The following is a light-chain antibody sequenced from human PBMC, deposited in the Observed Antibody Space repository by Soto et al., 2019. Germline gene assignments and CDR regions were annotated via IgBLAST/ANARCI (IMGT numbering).Light chain of an antibody. CDR1: ESVGSY. Sequence: IMFRHSPATLSLSPGERDTLSCRVSESVGSYLVWYQQKPGQAPRLIIYDASSRATGSPVRFSGSGSGTDFTLTISILGPEDFAVYYCQRYNNWPPVTFGQGTKVDIK. J-gene: IGKJ1*01. V-gene: IGKV3-11*01. CDR2: DAS. CDR3: QRYNNWPPVT.